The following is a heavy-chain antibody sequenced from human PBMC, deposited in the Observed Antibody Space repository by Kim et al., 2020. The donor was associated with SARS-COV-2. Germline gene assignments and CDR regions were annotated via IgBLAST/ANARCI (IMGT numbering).Heavy chain of an antibody. CDR1: GGTFSSYA. V-gene: IGHV1-69*13. J-gene: IGHJ4*02. CDR2: IIPIFGTA. D-gene: IGHD3-3*01. CDR3: ARDGGYDFWSGPNFDY. Sequence: SVKVSCKASGGTFSSYAISWVRQAPGQGLEWMGGIIPIFGTANYAQKFQGRVTITADESTSTAYMELSSLRSEDTAVYYCARDGGYDFWSGPNFDYWGQGTLVTVSS.